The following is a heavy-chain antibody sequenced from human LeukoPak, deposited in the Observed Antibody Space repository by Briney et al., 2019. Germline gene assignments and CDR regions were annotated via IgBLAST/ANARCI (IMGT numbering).Heavy chain of an antibody. D-gene: IGHD6-13*01. Sequence: GGSLRLSCAASGFTFSSYAMSWVRQAPGKGLEWVSAISGSGGSTYYADSVKGRFTISRDNSKNTLYLQMNSLRAEDTAVYYCASYDSSSWYSLSHYYYGMDVWGQGTTVTVSS. CDR3: ASYDSSSWYSLSHYYYGMDV. V-gene: IGHV3-23*01. CDR2: ISGSGGST. CDR1: GFTFSSYA. J-gene: IGHJ6*02.